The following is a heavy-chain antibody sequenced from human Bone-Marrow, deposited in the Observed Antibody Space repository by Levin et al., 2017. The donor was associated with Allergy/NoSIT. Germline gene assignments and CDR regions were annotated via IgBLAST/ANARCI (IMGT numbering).Heavy chain of an antibody. Sequence: GESLKISCMISGNSFTSHWIGWVRQMSGKGLEWMGIIHGGDSDRRYSPTFRGQVTISVDKSIKTAYLQWSSLKASDTAMYFCARGHSHDSSGYGHAFDMWGRGTMVTVSS. CDR3: ARGHSHDSSGYGHAFDM. V-gene: IGHV5-51*01. D-gene: IGHD3-22*01. CDR2: IHGGDSDR. J-gene: IGHJ3*02. CDR1: GNSFTSHW.